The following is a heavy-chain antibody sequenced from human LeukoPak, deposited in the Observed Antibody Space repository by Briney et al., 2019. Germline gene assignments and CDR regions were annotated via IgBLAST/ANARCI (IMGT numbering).Heavy chain of an antibody. D-gene: IGHD5-18*01. Sequence: GGSLRLSCAASGFTFSSYSMNWVRQAPGKGLEWVSSISGSSSYIYYADSVKGRFTISRDNSKNTLYLQMNSLRAEDTAVYYCARDGGYSYGPFDYWGQGTLVTVSS. V-gene: IGHV3-21*01. J-gene: IGHJ4*02. CDR2: ISGSSSYI. CDR1: GFTFSSYS. CDR3: ARDGGYSYGPFDY.